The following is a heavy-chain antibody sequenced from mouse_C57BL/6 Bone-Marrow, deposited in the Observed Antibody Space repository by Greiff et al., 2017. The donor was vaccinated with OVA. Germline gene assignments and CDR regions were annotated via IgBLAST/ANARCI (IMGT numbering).Heavy chain of an antibody. D-gene: IGHD2-1*01. CDR2: IYPSDSET. CDR3: ARGGLYGNYRDY. CDR1: GYTFTSYW. J-gene: IGHJ2*01. V-gene: IGHV1-61*01. Sequence: QVQLQQPGAELVRPGSSVKLSCKASGYTFTSYWMDWVKQRPGQGLEWIGNIYPSDSETHYNQKFKDKATLTVDKSSRPAYMQLSSLTSEDSAVYYCARGGLYGNYRDYRGQGTTLTGSS.